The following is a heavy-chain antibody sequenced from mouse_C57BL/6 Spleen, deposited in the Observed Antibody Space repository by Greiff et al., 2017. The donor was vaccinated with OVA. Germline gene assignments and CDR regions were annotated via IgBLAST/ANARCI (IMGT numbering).Heavy chain of an antibody. D-gene: IGHD2-4*01. CDR3: TRSYDYDDGAWFAY. CDR2: IDPETGGT. J-gene: IGHJ3*01. V-gene: IGHV1-15*01. Sequence: QVQLQQSGAELVKPGASVTLSCKASGYTFTDYEMHWVKQTPVHGLEWIGAIDPETGGTAYNQKFKGKAILTADKSSSTAYMELRSLTSEDSAVYYCTRSYDYDDGAWFAYWGQGTLVTVSA. CDR1: GYTFTDYE.